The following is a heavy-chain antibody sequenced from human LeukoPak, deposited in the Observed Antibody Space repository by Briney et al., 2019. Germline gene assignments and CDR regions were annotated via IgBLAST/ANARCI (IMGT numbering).Heavy chain of an antibody. CDR2: FDPEDGET. D-gene: IGHD2-2*01. Sequence: AASVKVSCKVSGYTLTELSMHWVRQAPGKGLEWMGGFDPEDGETIYAQKFQGRVTMTEDTSTDTAYMELSSLRSEDTAVYYCATGVVVVPAAIRWFDPWGQGTLVTVSS. J-gene: IGHJ5*02. CDR3: ATGVVVVPAAIRWFDP. CDR1: GYTLTELS. V-gene: IGHV1-24*01.